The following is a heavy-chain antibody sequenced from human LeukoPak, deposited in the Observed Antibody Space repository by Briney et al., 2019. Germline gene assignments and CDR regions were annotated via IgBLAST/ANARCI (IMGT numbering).Heavy chain of an antibody. J-gene: IGHJ4*02. CDR1: GYTFTSYG. Sequence: ASVKVSCTASGYTFTSYGISWVRQAPGQGLEWMGWISAYNGNTNYAQKLQGRVTMTTGTSTSTAYMELRSLRSDDTAAYYCARLGISGTYYYDSSGLPDYWGQGTLVTVSS. CDR3: ARLGISGTYYYDSSGLPDY. V-gene: IGHV1-18*01. CDR2: ISAYNGNT. D-gene: IGHD3-22*01.